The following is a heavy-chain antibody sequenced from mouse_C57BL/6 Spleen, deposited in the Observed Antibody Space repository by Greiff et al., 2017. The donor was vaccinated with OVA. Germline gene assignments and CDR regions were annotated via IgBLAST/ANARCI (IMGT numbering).Heavy chain of an antibody. CDR2: IHPNSGST. V-gene: IGHV1-64*01. J-gene: IGHJ1*03. CDR1: GYTFTSYW. Sequence: VQRVESGAELVKPGASVKLSCKASGYTFTSYWMHWVKQRPGQGLEWIGMIHPNSGSTNYNEKFKSKATLTVDKSSSTAYMQLSSLTSEDSAVYYCAKGDWGVWGTGTTVTVSS. CDR3: AKGDWGV.